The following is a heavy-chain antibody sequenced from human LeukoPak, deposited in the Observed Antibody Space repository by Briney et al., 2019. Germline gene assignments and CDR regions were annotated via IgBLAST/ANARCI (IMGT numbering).Heavy chain of an antibody. Sequence: SETLSLTCTVSGGSISIYYWSWIRQPPGKGLEWIGYISNSGSTNYNPSLKSRVTISVDTSKNQFSLKLSSVTAADTAVYYCAKHSSFDYWGQGTLVTVSS. CDR3: AKHSSFDY. CDR1: GGSISIYY. CDR2: ISNSGST. J-gene: IGHJ4*02. V-gene: IGHV4-59*08.